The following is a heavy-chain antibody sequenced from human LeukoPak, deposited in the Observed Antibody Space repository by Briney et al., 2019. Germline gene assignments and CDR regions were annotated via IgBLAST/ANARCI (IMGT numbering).Heavy chain of an antibody. Sequence: GESLKTSCKGSGYTFTKYGIGWVRQMPGKGLQWMGIIYPTDSNPRYSPSFQGQVTISVDKSKSTAYLQWSSLKASDTAMYYCTRHAGRWLAPDHWGQGTLVTVSS. CDR2: IYPTDSNP. CDR1: GYTFTKYG. D-gene: IGHD5-24*01. J-gene: IGHJ4*02. CDR3: TRHAGRWLAPDH. V-gene: IGHV5-51*01.